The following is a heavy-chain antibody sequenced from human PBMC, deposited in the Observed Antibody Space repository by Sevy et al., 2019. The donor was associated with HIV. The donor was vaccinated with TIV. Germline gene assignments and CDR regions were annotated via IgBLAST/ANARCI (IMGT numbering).Heavy chain of an antibody. CDR2: FDPEDGET. CDR3: ATTREYYSDNSGYLDY. V-gene: IGHV1-24*01. Sequence: ASVKVSCKFSGYALTDFPIHWVRQAPGKGLEWVGRFDPEDGETIYAQKFQGRVTMTEDTSTDTAYMALSSLRSEDTAAYYCATTREYYSDNSGYLDYWGQGTLVTVSS. J-gene: IGHJ4*02. D-gene: IGHD3-22*01. CDR1: GYALTDFP.